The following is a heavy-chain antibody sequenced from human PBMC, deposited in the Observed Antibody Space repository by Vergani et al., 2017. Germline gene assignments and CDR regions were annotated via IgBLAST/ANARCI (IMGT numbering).Heavy chain of an antibody. Sequence: QVQLVQSGAEVKKPGASVKVSCKASGYTFTSYGISWVRQAPGQGLEWMGWISAYNGNTNYAQKLQGRVTMTPDTSTSTAYMERRSLRSDDTAVYYCARDAVASHELRYFDWYPNWFDPWGQGTLVTVSS. V-gene: IGHV1-18*04. CDR3: ARDAVASHELRYFDWYPNWFDP. D-gene: IGHD3-9*01. CDR2: ISAYNGNT. J-gene: IGHJ5*02. CDR1: GYTFTSYG.